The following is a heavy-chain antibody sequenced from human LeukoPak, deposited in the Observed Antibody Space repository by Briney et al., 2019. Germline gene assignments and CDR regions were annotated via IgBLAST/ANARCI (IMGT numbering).Heavy chain of an antibody. V-gene: IGHV3-9*01. CDR1: GFTFDDHA. J-gene: IGHJ5*02. Sequence: GGSLRLSCAAFGFTFDDHAMHWVRQAPGKGLEWVSGISWNSGSIGYADSVKGRFTISRDNAKNSLYLQTNSLRAEDTALYYCAKDLVAAVTGGWFDPWGQGTLVTVSS. D-gene: IGHD2-15*01. CDR2: ISWNSGSI. CDR3: AKDLVAAVTGGWFDP.